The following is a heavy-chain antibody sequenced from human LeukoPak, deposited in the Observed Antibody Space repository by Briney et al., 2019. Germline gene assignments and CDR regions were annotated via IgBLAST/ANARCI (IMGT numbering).Heavy chain of an antibody. CDR2: IYYSGST. V-gene: IGHV4-39*07. J-gene: IGHJ4*02. Sequence: PSETLSLTCTVSGDSISSGNYYWSWIRQHPGKGLEWIGYIYYSGSTYYNPSLKSRVAILVDTSKNQFSLKLTSVTAADTAVYYCATSGYNTITVDYWGQGTLVTVSS. CDR3: ATSGYNTITVDY. D-gene: IGHD1-14*01. CDR1: GDSISSGNYY.